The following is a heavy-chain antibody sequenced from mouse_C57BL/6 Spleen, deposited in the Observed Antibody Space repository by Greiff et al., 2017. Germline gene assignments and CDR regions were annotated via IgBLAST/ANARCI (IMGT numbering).Heavy chain of an antibody. D-gene: IGHD1-1*01. J-gene: IGHJ1*03. Sequence: QVQLQQPGAELVKPGASVKLSCKASGYTFTSYWMHWVKQRPGRGLEWIGRIDPNSGGTTYNEKFKSKATLTVDKPSSTAYMQLSRLTSEDAAGYEGARSYYYGRYWYCDVWGTGTTGTVSA. CDR1: GYTFTSYW. CDR2: IDPNSGGT. V-gene: IGHV1-72*01. CDR3: ARSYYYGRYWYCDV.